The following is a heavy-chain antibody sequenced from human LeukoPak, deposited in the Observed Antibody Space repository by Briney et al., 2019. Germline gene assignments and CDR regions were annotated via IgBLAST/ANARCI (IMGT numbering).Heavy chain of an antibody. CDR3: AKANTAMSYLDY. CDR1: GFTFSSYG. CDR2: ISYAVSNK. Sequence: PGGSLRLSCAASGFTFSSYGMHWVRQSPGKGLEWVAVISYAVSNKYYADSVKGRFTISRDNSKNTLYLQMDSLRAEDTAVYYCAKANTAMSYLDYWGQGTLVTVSS. V-gene: IGHV3-30*18. J-gene: IGHJ4*02. D-gene: IGHD5-18*01.